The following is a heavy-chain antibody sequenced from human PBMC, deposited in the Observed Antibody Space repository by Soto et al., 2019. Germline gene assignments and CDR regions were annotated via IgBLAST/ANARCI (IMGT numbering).Heavy chain of an antibody. CDR3: ARRPDYGDYIDY. Sequence: QLQLQESGPGLVKPSETLSLTCTVSGGSISSSSYYWGWIRQPPGKGLEWIGSIYYSGSTYYNPSLKRRVTISVDTSKNQFSLKLSSVTAADTAVYYCARRPDYGDYIDYWGQGTLVTVSS. CDR1: GGSISSSSYY. D-gene: IGHD4-17*01. J-gene: IGHJ4*02. CDR2: IYYSGST. V-gene: IGHV4-39*01.